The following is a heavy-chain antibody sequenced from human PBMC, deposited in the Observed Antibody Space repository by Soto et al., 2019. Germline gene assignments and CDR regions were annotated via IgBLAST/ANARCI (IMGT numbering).Heavy chain of an antibody. D-gene: IGHD3-10*01. CDR3: AKEAGDH. V-gene: IGHV1-69*01. CDR1: GGTFNTYA. Sequence: QMQLVQSGAEVKERGSSVKISCKTSGGTFNTYALTWVRQAPGQGLEWIGGIIPIFGIKNVAQRFQGRVTINADESLTTAYMEMTSLRSYYTAVYYCAKEAGDHWGQGTLVTVSS. J-gene: IGHJ4*02. CDR2: IIPIFGIK.